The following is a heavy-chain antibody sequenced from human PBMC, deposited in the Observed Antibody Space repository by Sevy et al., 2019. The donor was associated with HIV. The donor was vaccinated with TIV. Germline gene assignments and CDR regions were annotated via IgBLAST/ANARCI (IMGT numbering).Heavy chain of an antibody. J-gene: IGHJ3*02. CDR3: ARVKDYGDYGAFDI. V-gene: IGHV3-21*01. CDR2: ISSSSSYI. D-gene: IGHD4-17*01. CDR1: GFTFNSHT. Sequence: GGSLRLSCAGSGFTFNSHTMNWVRQAPGKGLEWVSSISSSSSYIYYGDSVKGRFTISRDNAKNSLFLQMNSLRAEDTAIYSCARVKDYGDYGAFDIWCQGTMVTVSS.